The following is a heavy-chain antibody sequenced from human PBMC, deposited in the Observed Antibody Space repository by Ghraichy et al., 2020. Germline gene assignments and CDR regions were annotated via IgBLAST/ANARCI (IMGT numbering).Heavy chain of an antibody. D-gene: IGHD4-17*01. CDR3: ARVNGDYVYAFDI. CDR1: GGTFSSYA. Sequence: SVKVSCKASGGTFSSYAISWVRQAPGQGLEWMGGIIPIFGTANYAQKFQGRVTITADESTSTAYMELSSLRSEDTAVYYCARVNGDYVYAFDIWGQGTMVTVSS. CDR2: IIPIFGTA. J-gene: IGHJ3*02. V-gene: IGHV1-69*13.